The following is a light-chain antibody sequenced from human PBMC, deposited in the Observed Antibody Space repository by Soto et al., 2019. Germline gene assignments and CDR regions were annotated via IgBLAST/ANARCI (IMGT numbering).Light chain of an antibody. CDR2: STT. V-gene: IGLV7-43*01. CDR3: VLYYGGAHVV. Sequence: QTVVTQEPSLTVSPGGTVTLTCASSTGPVTTSHYPNWFQQKPGQPPRSLIYSTTNTHSWTPARFSGSLLGGKAALTLSGVLPEDEADYYCVLYYGGAHVVFGGGTMLTVL. J-gene: IGLJ2*01. CDR1: TGPVTTSHY.